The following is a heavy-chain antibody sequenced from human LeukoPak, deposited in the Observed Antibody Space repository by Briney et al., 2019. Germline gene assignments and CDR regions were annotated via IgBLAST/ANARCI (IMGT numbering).Heavy chain of an antibody. D-gene: IGHD3-22*01. CDR3: AKSDSNTYYYYYYMDV. CDR2: ISGAGGST. V-gene: IGHV3-23*01. J-gene: IGHJ6*03. CDR1: GFTFSNYA. Sequence: GGSLRRSCAASGFTFSNYAMSWVRQAPGKGLEWVSAISGAGGSTYYADSVKGRFTISRDNSKSTLYLQMNSLRAEDTAVYYCAKSDSNTYYYYYYMDVWGKGTTVTVSS.